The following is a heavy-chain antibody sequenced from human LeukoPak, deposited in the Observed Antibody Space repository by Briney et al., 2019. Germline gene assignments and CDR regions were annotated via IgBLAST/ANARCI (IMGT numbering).Heavy chain of an antibody. Sequence: TPSETLSLTCAVYGGSFSDYYWNWIRQPPGKGLEWIGEINHSGSTNYNPSLRSRVTISLDTSKNQFSLKLSSVTAADTAVYYCARLRLEPSLYYYMDVWGKGTTVTVSS. CDR2: INHSGST. D-gene: IGHD1-1*01. V-gene: IGHV4-34*01. CDR3: ARLRLEPSLYYYMDV. J-gene: IGHJ6*03. CDR1: GGSFSDYY.